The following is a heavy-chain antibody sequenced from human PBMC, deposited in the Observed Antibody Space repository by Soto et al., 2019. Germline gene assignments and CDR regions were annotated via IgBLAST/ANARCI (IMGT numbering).Heavy chain of an antibody. CDR3: AKVYEPLVSPYYGYGMDV. D-gene: IGHD6-6*01. CDR1: GFTFSSYA. J-gene: IGHJ6*02. V-gene: IGHV3-23*01. Sequence: EVQLLESGGGLVQPGGSLRLSCAASGFTFSSYAMSWVRQAPGKGLEWVSAISGSGGSTYYADSVKGRFTISRDNSKNTLYLQMNSRRAEDTAVYYCAKVYEPLVSPYYGYGMDVWGQGTTVTVSS. CDR2: ISGSGGST.